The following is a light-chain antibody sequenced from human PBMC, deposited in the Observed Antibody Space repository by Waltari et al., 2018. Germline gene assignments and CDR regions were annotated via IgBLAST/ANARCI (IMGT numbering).Light chain of an antibody. CDR1: SSNIGSNY. V-gene: IGLV1-47*01. Sequence: QSVLIQPPSASGTPGQRITISCSGSSSNIGSNYVYWYQQVPGTAPRLLIYMTHPRPSGVPDRFSASKSGTSASLAINGLRSEDEADYYWATWDDSLSVVLFGGGTTLTVL. J-gene: IGLJ3*02. CDR2: MTH. CDR3: ATWDDSLSVVL.